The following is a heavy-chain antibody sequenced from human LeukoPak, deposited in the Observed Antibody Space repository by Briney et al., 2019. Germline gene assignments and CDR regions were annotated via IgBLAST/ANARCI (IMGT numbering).Heavy chain of an antibody. CDR2: ISSRSTYI. CDR1: GFSFSGYS. D-gene: IGHD3-9*01. V-gene: IGHV3-21*06. Sequence: GGSLRLSCAASGFSFSGYSMNWVRQAPGKGLEWVSCISSRSTYIYYADSLKGRFTISRDNAKNSLHLQMKGLRVEDTAVYYCARGAFDYPGRDYFDSWGQGTQVTVSS. J-gene: IGHJ4*02. CDR3: ARGAFDYPGRDYFDS.